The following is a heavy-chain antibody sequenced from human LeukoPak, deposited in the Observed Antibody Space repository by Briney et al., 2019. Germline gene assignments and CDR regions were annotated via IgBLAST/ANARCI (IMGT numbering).Heavy chain of an antibody. J-gene: IGHJ4*02. CDR2: INWNGGST. V-gene: IGHV3-20*04. D-gene: IGHD3-22*01. Sequence: PGGSLRLSCAASGFTFDDYGMGWVRQAPGKGLEWVSGINWNGGSTGYADSVKGRFTISRDNAKNSLYLQMTALIAEDTAVYYCARDPPNNGYDFDYWGQGILVTVSS. CDR3: ARDPPNNGYDFDY. CDR1: GFTFDDYG.